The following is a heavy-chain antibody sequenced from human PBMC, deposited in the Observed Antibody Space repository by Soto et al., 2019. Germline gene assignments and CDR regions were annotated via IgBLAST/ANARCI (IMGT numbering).Heavy chain of an antibody. V-gene: IGHV3-23*01. Sequence: GGSLRLSCAASGFTFSSYSMTWVRQAPGKGLEWVSRIIGSGSSTYYADSVKGRFTISRDNSENTLYLQMNSLRAEDTAVYYCVIDSRTALLLFGDLWRLDDHWGQGTRATVPS. CDR3: VIDSRTALLLFGDLWRLDDH. D-gene: IGHD3-10*01. CDR1: GFTFSSYS. J-gene: IGHJ4*02. CDR2: IIGSGSST.